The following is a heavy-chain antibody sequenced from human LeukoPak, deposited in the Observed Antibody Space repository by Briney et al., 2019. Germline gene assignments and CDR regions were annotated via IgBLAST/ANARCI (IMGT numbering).Heavy chain of an antibody. CDR3: ARGRQYGVSGKPMCAMDV. J-gene: IGHJ6*02. D-gene: IGHD3-3*01. Sequence: GGSLRLSCVASRFNLTVFGMNWVRQAPGKGLEWVSFISAGTTYYADSVRGRFTLSRDNAKNTLYLQMDSLRDDDTAVYYCARGRQYGVSGKPMCAMDVWGQGTTVTVSS. CDR2: ISAGTT. V-gene: IGHV3-48*02. CDR1: RFNLTVFG.